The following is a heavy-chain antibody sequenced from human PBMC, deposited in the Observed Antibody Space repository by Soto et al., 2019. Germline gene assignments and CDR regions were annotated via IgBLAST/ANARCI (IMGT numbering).Heavy chain of an antibody. D-gene: IGHD2-15*01. CDR3: AKPVRYCSGGSCKYNWFDP. Sequence: PSETLSLTCAVYGGSFSGYYWSWIRQPPGKGLEWIGEINHSGSTNYNPSLKSRVTISVDTSKNQFSLKLSSVTAADTAVYYCAKPVRYCSGGSCKYNWFDPWGQGTLVTVS. CDR1: GGSFSGYY. CDR2: INHSGST. V-gene: IGHV4-34*01. J-gene: IGHJ5*02.